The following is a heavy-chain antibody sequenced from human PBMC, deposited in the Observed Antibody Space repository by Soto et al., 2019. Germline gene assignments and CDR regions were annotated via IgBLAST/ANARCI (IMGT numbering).Heavy chain of an antibody. CDR1: GFTFSSYG. J-gene: IGHJ6*02. CDR2: IWYDGSNK. V-gene: IGHV3-33*01. Sequence: QVQLVESGGGVVQPGRSLRLSCAASGFTFSSYGMHWVRQAPGKGLEWVAVIWYDGSNKYYADSVKGRFTISRDNSKNTLFLQMDSLSAEDTAVYYCARGPGGGYIKRYYGMDVWGQGTTVTVSS. D-gene: IGHD6-25*01. CDR3: ARGPGGGYIKRYYGMDV.